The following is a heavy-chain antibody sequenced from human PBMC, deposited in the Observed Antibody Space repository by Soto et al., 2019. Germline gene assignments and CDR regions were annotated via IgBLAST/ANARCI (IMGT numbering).Heavy chain of an antibody. J-gene: IGHJ5*02. Sequence: ASVKVSCKASGYTFTSYDINWVRQATGQGLEWMGWMNPNSGNTGYVQKFQGRVTMTTETSTTTSYMELRNLTSDDTAVYFCARDWRGAEGFDPWG. V-gene: IGHV1-8*01. D-gene: IGHD3-3*01. CDR3: ARDWRGAEGFDP. CDR2: MNPNSGNT. CDR1: GYTFTSYD.